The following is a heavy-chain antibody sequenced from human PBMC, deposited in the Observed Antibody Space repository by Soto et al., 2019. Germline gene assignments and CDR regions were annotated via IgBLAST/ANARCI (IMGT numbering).Heavy chain of an antibody. J-gene: IGHJ4*02. V-gene: IGHV3-30*18. CDR2: ISYDGSNK. D-gene: IGHD5-18*01. CDR3: AKDPEYSYGYSFDQ. Sequence: PGGSLRLSCAASGFSFSNYGIHWVRQAPGKGLEWVAVISYDGSNKYYADSVKGRFTISRDNSKNTLYLQMNSLRAEDTALYYCAKDPEYSYGYSFDQWGQGTLVTVSS. CDR1: GFSFSNYG.